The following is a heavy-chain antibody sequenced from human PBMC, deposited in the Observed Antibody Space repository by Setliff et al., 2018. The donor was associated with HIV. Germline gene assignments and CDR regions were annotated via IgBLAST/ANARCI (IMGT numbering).Heavy chain of an antibody. CDR1: GYTFTSYD. CDR2: MNPNSGNT. J-gene: IGHJ4*02. CDR3: ARGAPVVNDY. Sequence: ASVKVSCKASGYTFTSYDINWVRQATGQGLEWMGWMNPNSGNTGYAQKFQGRVTMTRDTSISTAYMELSSLTSEDTALYFCARGAPVVNDYWGQGTLVTVS. V-gene: IGHV1-8*01.